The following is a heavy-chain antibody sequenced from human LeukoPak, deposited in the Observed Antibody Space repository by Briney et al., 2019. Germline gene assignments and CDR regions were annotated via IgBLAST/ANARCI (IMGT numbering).Heavy chain of an antibody. D-gene: IGHD2-15*01. CDR3: ASTYRYCSGGSCSYYFDY. J-gene: IGHJ4*02. CDR2: IYYSGSA. CDR1: GGSISSHY. V-gene: IGHV4-59*11. Sequence: SETLSLTCTVSGGSISSHYWSWIRQPPGKGLEWIGYIYYSGSANYNPSPKSRVTISGDTSKNQFSLKLSSVTAADSAVYYCASTYRYCSGGSCSYYFDYWGQGTLVTVSS.